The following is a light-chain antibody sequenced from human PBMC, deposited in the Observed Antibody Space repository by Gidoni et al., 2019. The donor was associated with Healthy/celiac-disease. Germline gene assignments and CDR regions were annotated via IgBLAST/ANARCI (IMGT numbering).Light chain of an antibody. J-gene: IGKJ4*01. Sequence: DIVLTQSPGTLSLSPGERASLSCRASQSVSSSYLAWYQQKPGQAPRLLIYGASSRATGIPDRFRGSGSGTDCTLTISRREPEDFAVYYCQQYGSSPLTFGGGTKVEIK. V-gene: IGKV3-20*01. CDR3: QQYGSSPLT. CDR1: QSVSSSY. CDR2: GAS.